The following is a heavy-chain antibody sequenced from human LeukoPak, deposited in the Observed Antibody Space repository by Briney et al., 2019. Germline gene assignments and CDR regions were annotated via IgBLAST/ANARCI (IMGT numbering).Heavy chain of an antibody. J-gene: IGHJ4*02. CDR2: IYYSGST. CDR1: GGSISSYY. CDR3: ARAARPTVTSFDY. V-gene: IGHV4-59*01. Sequence: SETLSLTCTVSGGSISSYYWSWIRQPPGKGLEWIGYIYYSGSTNYNPFLKSRVTISVDTSKNQFSLKLSSVTAADTAVYYCARAARPTVTSFDYWGQGTLVTVSS. D-gene: IGHD4-17*01.